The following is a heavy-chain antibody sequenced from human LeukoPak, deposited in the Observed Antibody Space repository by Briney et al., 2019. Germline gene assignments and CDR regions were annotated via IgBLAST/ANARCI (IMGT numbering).Heavy chain of an antibody. CDR2: IYYSGST. CDR1: GGSISRYY. D-gene: IGHD2-2*01. J-gene: IGHJ4*02. Sequence: SETLSLTCTVSGGSISRYYWSWIRHPPGKGLEWIGYIYYSGSTDYNPSLKSRVTISVDTSKNQFSLKLSSVTAADTAVYYCARRDCSRTSCPIDYWGQGTLVTVSS. CDR3: ARRDCSRTSCPIDY. V-gene: IGHV4-59*08.